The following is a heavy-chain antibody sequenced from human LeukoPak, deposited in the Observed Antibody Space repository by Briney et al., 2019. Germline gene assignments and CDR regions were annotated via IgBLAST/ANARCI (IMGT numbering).Heavy chain of an antibody. CDR1: GYTFTSYG. D-gene: IGHD1-26*01. CDR2: ISAYNGNT. CDR3: ARGGSYAIPNWFDP. V-gene: IGHV1-18*01. Sequence: ASVKVSCKASGYTFTSYGISWVRQAPGQGLEWIGWISAYNGNTNYAQKLQGRVTMTTDTSTSTAYMELRCLRSDDTAVYYCARGGSYAIPNWFDPWGQGTLVTVSS. J-gene: IGHJ5*02.